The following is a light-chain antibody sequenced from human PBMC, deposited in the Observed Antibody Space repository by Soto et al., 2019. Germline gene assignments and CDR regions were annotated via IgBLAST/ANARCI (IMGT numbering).Light chain of an antibody. CDR2: EVS. V-gene: IGLV2-14*01. CDR3: SSYTSSSTLG. CDR1: SSDVGGYNY. J-gene: IGLJ1*01. Sequence: QSALTQPASVYGSPGQSITIACTGTSSDVGGYNYVSWYQQHPGKAPKRMIYEVSTRPSGVSNRFYGSKSGNTASLTISGLQAEDEAEYSCSSYTSSSTLGFGTGTKLTVL.